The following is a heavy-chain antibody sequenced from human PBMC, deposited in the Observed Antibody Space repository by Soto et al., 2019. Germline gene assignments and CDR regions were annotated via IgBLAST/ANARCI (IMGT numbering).Heavy chain of an antibody. D-gene: IGHD6-19*01. V-gene: IGHV4-4*02. CDR2: IYHGGNT. J-gene: IGHJ4*02. Sequence: QVQLQESGPGLVKPAETLSLTCAVSGDSISSTKWWTWVRQPPGEGLEWIGEIYHGGNTNYNPSLKCRLTLSVDKSKYQFSLKLNSVTAADTAVYYCASTDSGWPTFEAYWGQGILVTVSS. CDR1: GDSISSTKW. CDR3: ASTDSGWPTFEAY.